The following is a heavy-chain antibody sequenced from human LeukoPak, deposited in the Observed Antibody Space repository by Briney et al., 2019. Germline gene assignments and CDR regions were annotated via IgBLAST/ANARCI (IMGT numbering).Heavy chain of an antibody. CDR3: AKGDSSSWPTSTHFDY. J-gene: IGHJ4*02. CDR1: GFTFSSYA. V-gene: IGHV3-23*01. Sequence: GGSLRLSCAASGFTFSSYAMSWVRQAPGKGLEWVSAISGSGGSTYYADSVKGRFTISRDNSKNTLYLQMNSLRAEDTAVYYCAKGDSSSWPTSTHFDYWGQGTLVTVSS. D-gene: IGHD6-13*01. CDR2: ISGSGGST.